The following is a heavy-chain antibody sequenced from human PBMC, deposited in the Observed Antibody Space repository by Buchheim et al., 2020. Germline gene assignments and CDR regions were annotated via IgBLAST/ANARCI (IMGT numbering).Heavy chain of an antibody. D-gene: IGHD2-15*01. CDR3: ARDRVSVVVAATGGMDV. J-gene: IGHJ6*02. Sequence: EVQLVESGGGLVKPGGSLRLSCAASGFTFSSYSMNWVRQAPGKGLEWVSSISSSSSYIYHADSVKGRFTISRDNAKNSLYLQMNSLRAEDTAVYYCARDRVSVVVAATGGMDVWGQGTT. V-gene: IGHV3-21*01. CDR2: ISSSSSYI. CDR1: GFTFSSYS.